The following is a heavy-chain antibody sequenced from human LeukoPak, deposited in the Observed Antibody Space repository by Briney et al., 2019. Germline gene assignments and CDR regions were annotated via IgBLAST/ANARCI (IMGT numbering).Heavy chain of an antibody. CDR2: IYYSGST. D-gene: IGHD3-16*01. CDR1: GGSISSYY. J-gene: IGHJ3*02. CDR3: ARTRPFGAFDI. V-gene: IGHV4-59*01. Sequence: SETLSLTCTVSGGSISSYYWSWIRQPPGKGLEWIGYIYYSGSTNHNPSLKSRVTISVDTSKNQFSLKLSSVTAADTAVYYCARTRPFGAFDIWGQGTMVTVSS.